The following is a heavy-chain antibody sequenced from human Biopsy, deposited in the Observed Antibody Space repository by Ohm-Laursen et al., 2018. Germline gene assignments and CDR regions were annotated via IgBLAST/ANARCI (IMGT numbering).Heavy chain of an antibody. J-gene: IGHJ4*02. D-gene: IGHD1-1*01. Sequence: SVKVSCKVSGYTLTELSMHWVRQAPGRGLEWMGGFAPENGKTIYAQKFQGRVAMTEDTSTDTAYMELSSLRSEDTAVYYYAADINVWNVNYWGQGTQVTISS. V-gene: IGHV1-24*01. CDR1: GYTLTELS. CDR2: FAPENGKT. CDR3: AADINVWNVNY.